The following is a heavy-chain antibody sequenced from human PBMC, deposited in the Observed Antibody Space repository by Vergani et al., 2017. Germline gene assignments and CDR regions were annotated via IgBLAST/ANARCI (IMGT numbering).Heavy chain of an antibody. CDR2: IRNKANDYTT. Sequence: EVQVVESGGGLVQPGGSLRLSCAASGFIFSDHYMDWVRQAPGKGLEWVGRIRNKANDYTTQYAASVKGRFTISRDDSNSYLYLQMNSLQTEDTALYYCVRVKVSNWNDHLYDVWGQGTLVTVSS. D-gene: IGHD1-1*01. V-gene: IGHV3-72*01. CDR3: VRVKVSNWNDHLYDV. CDR1: GFIFSDHY. J-gene: IGHJ3*01.